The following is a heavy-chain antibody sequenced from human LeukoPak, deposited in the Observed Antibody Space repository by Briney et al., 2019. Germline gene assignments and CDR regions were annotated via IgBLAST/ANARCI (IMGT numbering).Heavy chain of an antibody. Sequence: SETLSLTCTVSGYPISSGYYWGWIRQPPGKGLEWIGSIYHSGSTYYNPSLKSRVTISVDTSKNQFSLKLSSVTAADTAVYYCASLYGDYEDWYFDLWGRGTLVTVSS. CDR3: ASLYGDYEDWYFDL. J-gene: IGHJ2*01. D-gene: IGHD4-17*01. CDR1: GYPISSGYY. CDR2: IYHSGST. V-gene: IGHV4-38-2*02.